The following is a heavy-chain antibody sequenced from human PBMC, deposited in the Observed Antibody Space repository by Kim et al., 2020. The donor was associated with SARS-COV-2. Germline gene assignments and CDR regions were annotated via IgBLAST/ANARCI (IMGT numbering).Heavy chain of an antibody. V-gene: IGHV4-59*08. CDR2: ST. Sequence: STNTRPSLKSRVTISVETSKNECSLKLSAVTAADTAGYYCARHGYSSGWPEFDYWGQGTLVTVSS. J-gene: IGHJ4*02. D-gene: IGHD6-19*01. CDR3: ARHGYSSGWPEFDY.